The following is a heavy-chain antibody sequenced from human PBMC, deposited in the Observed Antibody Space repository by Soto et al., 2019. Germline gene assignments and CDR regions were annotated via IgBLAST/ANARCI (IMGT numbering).Heavy chain of an antibody. CDR1: GFTFSSYD. V-gene: IGHV3-30*18. CDR2: VSYDGSKT. J-gene: IGHJ2*01. Sequence: QVQLVESGGGVVQPGRSPRLTCAASGFTFSSYDMHWVRQAPGKGLEWVAVVSYDGSKTYYADSVKGRFSISRDNSKNTLYLQMNSLGAEDTAVYYCAKGRSSWYFDLWGRGTLVTVSS. CDR3: AKGRSSWYFDL.